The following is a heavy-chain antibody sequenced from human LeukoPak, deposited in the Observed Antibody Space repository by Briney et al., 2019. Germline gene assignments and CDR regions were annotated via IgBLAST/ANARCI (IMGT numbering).Heavy chain of an antibody. CDR1: GFTFSSYA. Sequence: GGSLRLSCAASGFTFSSYAMSWVRQAPGKGLEWVSAISGSGGSTYYADSVKGRFTISRDNSKNTLYLQMNSLRAEDTAVYYCTTDYEWIQLWEWFADYWGQGTLVTVSS. J-gene: IGHJ4*02. CDR3: TTDYEWIQLWEWFADY. CDR2: ISGSGGST. V-gene: IGHV3-23*01. D-gene: IGHD5-18*01.